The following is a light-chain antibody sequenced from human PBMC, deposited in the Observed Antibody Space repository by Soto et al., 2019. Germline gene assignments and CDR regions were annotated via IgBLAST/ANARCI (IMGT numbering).Light chain of an antibody. J-gene: IGKJ2*01. CDR1: QSVSSY. CDR2: DAS. CDR3: EQRGT. V-gene: IGKV3-11*01. Sequence: EIVLTQSPAPLSLSPGERDTLSCRASQSVSSYLARYQQKPGQAPSLLINDASNRATGIPARFSGSVSGTDFTLTISSLEPEDFAVYYCEQRGTFGQGTKRESK.